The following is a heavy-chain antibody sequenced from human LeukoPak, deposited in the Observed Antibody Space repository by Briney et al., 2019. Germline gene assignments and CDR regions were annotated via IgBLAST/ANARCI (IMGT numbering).Heavy chain of an antibody. CDR2: ISSSSSYI. D-gene: IGHD3-10*01. V-gene: IGHV3-21*01. CDR3: ARDRINYYGSGSYLRVDY. J-gene: IGHJ4*02. Sequence: PGGSLRLSCAASGFTFSSYSMNWVRQAPGKGLEWVSSISSSSSYIYYADSVKGRFTISRDNAKNSLYLQMNSLRAEDTAVYHCARDRINYYGSGSYLRVDYWGQGTLVTVSS. CDR1: GFTFSSYS.